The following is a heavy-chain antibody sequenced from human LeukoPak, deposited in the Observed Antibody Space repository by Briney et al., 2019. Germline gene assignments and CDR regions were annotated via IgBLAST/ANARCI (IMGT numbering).Heavy chain of an antibody. CDR3: AKVGRDGYTGFIADY. D-gene: IGHD5-24*01. J-gene: IGHJ4*02. CDR2: ISGSGGST. CDR1: GFTFSSYA. V-gene: IGHV3-23*01. Sequence: PGGSLRLSSAASGFTFSSYAMSWVRQAPGKGLEWVSAISGSGGSTYYADSVKGRFTISRDNSKNTLYLQMNSLRAEDTAVYYCAKVGRDGYTGFIADYWGQGTLVTVSS.